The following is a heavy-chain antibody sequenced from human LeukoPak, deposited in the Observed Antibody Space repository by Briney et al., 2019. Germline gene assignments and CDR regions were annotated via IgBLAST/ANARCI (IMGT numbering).Heavy chain of an antibody. D-gene: IGHD2-2*01. J-gene: IGHJ5*02. Sequence: PSETLSLTCDVSGGSISSGLYSWSWIRQPLGKGLEWIGYIYHTGSTYYNPSLRSRVTISVDTSKNQFSLRLSSVTAADTAVYYCARLQYCSGTSCYWFDPWGQGTLVTVSS. CDR1: GGSISSGLYS. CDR3: ARLQYCSGTSCYWFDP. CDR2: IYHTGST. V-gene: IGHV4-30-2*01.